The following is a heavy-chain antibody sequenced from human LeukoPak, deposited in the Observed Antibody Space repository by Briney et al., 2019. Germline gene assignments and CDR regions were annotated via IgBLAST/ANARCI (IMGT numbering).Heavy chain of an antibody. CDR1: GGSISSYY. CDR3: ARVRGKWEPLDAFDI. Sequence: SETLSLTCTVSGGSISSYYWSWIRQPPGKGLEWIGYIYYSGSTNYNPALKSRVTISVDTSKNQFSLKLSSVTAADTAVYYCARVRGKWEPLDAFDIWGQGTMVTVSS. J-gene: IGHJ3*02. D-gene: IGHD1-26*01. CDR2: IYYSGST. V-gene: IGHV4-59*01.